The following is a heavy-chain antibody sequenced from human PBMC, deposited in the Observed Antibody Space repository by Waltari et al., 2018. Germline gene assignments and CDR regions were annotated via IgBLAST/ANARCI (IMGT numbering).Heavy chain of an antibody. D-gene: IGHD6-25*01. CDR3: ARRSSTGFYYFDY. J-gene: IGHJ4*02. Sequence: LTCTVSGGSISSGGYYWSWIRQHPGKGLEWIGSIYHSGSTYYNPSLKSRVTISVDTSKNQFSLKLSPVTAADTAVYYCARRSSTGFYYFDYWGQGTLVTVSS. CDR1: GGSISSGGYY. CDR2: IYHSGST. V-gene: IGHV4-39*07.